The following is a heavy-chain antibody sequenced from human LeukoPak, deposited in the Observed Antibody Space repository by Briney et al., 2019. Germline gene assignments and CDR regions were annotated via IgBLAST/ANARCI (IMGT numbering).Heavy chain of an antibody. V-gene: IGHV3-20*04. CDR3: ARTLQWELLPFDY. J-gene: IGHJ4*02. CDR1: GFTFDDYG. CDR2: INWNGGST. Sequence: GGSLRLSCAASGFTFDDYGMSWVRHAPGKGLEWVSGINWNGGSTVYADSVKGRFTISRDNAKNSLYLQMNSLRAEDTALYYCARTLQWELLPFDYWGQGTLVTVSS. D-gene: IGHD1-26*01.